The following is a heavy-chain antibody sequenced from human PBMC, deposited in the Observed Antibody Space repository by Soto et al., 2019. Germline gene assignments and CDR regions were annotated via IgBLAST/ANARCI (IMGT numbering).Heavy chain of an antibody. V-gene: IGHV3-21*01. D-gene: IGHD2-15*01. J-gene: IGHJ5*02. Sequence: EVQLVESGVGLVKAGGSLRLSCAASGFSFSSYSMNWVRQAPGKGLEWVSSISRSTRYINYADSVKGRFTISRDNAKKSLYLHMNSLRAEDTAVYYCARGYTGYCSGGTCYWFDPWGQGTLVTVSS. CDR2: ISRSTRYI. CDR3: ARGYTGYCSGGTCYWFDP. CDR1: GFSFSSYS.